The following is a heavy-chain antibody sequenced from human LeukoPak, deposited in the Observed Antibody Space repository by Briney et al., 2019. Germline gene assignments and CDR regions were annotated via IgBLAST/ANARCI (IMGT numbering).Heavy chain of an antibody. CDR2: ISSSSSYI. Sequence: GGSLRLSCAASGFTFSSYSMNWVRQAPGKGLEWVSSISSSSSYIYYAVSVKGRFTISRDNAKNSLYLQMNSLRAEDTAVYYCARDLYSSYFDYWGQGTLVTVSS. D-gene: IGHD6-13*01. CDR3: ARDLYSSYFDY. J-gene: IGHJ4*02. CDR1: GFTFSSYS. V-gene: IGHV3-21*01.